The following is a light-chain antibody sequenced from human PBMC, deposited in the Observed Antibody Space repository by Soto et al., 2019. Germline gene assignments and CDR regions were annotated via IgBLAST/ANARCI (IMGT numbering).Light chain of an antibody. Sequence: QSVLTQPPSVSGAPGQRVTISCTGTSPNFGAGYDVPWYQQLPGTAPKLLIYGNSNRPSGVPDRFSGSKSGTSASLAITGLQAEDEADYYCQSYDSSLSGFVVFGGGTKLTVL. V-gene: IGLV1-40*01. J-gene: IGLJ2*01. CDR1: SPNFGAGYD. CDR2: GNS. CDR3: QSYDSSLSGFVV.